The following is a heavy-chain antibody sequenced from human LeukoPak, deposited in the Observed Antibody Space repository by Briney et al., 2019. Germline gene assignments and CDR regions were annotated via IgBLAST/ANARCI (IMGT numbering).Heavy chain of an antibody. CDR1: GFTFDDYG. CDR3: ARERGDWGWFDP. CDR2: INWNGSGA. J-gene: IGHJ5*02. Sequence: PGGSLRLSCAASGFTFDDYGMSWVRQAPGKGLEWVSGINWNGSGAGYADSVKGRFTISRDNAKNSLYLQMNSLRAEDTAVYYCARERGDWGWFDPWGQGTLVTVSS. V-gene: IGHV3-20*04. D-gene: IGHD2-21*02.